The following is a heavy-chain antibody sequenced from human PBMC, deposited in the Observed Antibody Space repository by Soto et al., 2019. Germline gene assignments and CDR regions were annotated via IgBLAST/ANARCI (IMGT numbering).Heavy chain of an antibody. CDR1: GGTFSSYA. CDR2: IIPIFGTA. D-gene: IGHD3-22*01. V-gene: IGHV1-69*13. CDR3: ARYYSYYDSSGYSD. Sequence: GASVKVSCKASGGTFSSYAISWVRQAPGQGLEWMGGIIPIFGTANYAQKFQGRVTITADESTSTAYMELSSLRSEDTAVYYCARYYSYYDSSGYSDWGQGTMVTVSS. J-gene: IGHJ3*01.